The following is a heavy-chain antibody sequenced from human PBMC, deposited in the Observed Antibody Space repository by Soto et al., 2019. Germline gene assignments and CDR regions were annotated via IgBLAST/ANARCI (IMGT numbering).Heavy chain of an antibody. CDR3: AKVWTVAAAGIDY. CDR2: ISYDGSNK. J-gene: IGHJ4*02. V-gene: IGHV3-30*18. CDR1: GFTFSSYG. D-gene: IGHD6-13*01. Sequence: QVQLVESGGGVVQPGRSLRLSCAASGFTFSSYGMHWVRQAPGKGLEWVAVISYDGSNKYYADSVKGRFTISRDNSKNTLYLQMNSLRAEDTAVYYCAKVWTVAAAGIDYWGQGTLVTVSS.